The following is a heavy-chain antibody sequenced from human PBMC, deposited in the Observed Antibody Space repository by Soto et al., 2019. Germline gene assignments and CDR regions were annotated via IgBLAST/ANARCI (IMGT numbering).Heavy chain of an antibody. V-gene: IGHV3-11*01. CDR3: ATVGYCSSTSCQTRYYYYGMDV. J-gene: IGHJ6*02. D-gene: IGHD2-2*03. CDR2: ISRSGSDI. Sequence: PGGSLRVSCAASGFNFSDYSMNWVRQAPGKGLEWVSYISRSGSDIYYADSVKGRFTISGDNAKNSLFLQMKSLRAEETGVYYCATVGYCSSTSCQTRYYYYGMDVWGQGTTVTVS. CDR1: GFNFSDYS.